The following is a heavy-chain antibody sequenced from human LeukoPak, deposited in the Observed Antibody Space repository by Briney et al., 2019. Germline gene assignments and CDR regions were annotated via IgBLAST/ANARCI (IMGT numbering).Heavy chain of an antibody. Sequence: SETLSLTCAVYGGSFSGYYWSWIRQPPGKGLEWIGEINHSGSTNYNPSLKSRVTISVDTSKNQFSLKLSSVTAADTAVYYCARGYGGSSYNWLDPWGQGTLVTVSS. CDR2: INHSGST. CDR3: ARGYGGSSYNWLDP. CDR1: GGSFSGYY. V-gene: IGHV4-34*01. J-gene: IGHJ5*02. D-gene: IGHD4-23*01.